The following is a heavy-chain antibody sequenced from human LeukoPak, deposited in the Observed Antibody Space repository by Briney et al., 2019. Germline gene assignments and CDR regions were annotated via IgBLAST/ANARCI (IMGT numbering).Heavy chain of an antibody. CDR3: GRKHYYGSGSYCTFDY. CDR2: ISSSSSYI. Sequence: GGSLRLSCAASGFTFSSYSMNWVRQAPGKGLEWVSSISSSSSYIYYADSVKGRFTISRDNAKNSLYLQMNSLRAADTAVYYCGRKHYYGSGSYCTFDYWGQGTLVTVSS. V-gene: IGHV3-21*01. D-gene: IGHD3-10*01. J-gene: IGHJ4*02. CDR1: GFTFSSYS.